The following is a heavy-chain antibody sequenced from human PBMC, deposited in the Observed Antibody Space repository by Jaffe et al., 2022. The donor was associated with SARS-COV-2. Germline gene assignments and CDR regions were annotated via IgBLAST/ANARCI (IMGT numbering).Heavy chain of an antibody. Sequence: QVQLVQSGAEVKKPGASVKVSCKASGYTFTSYAMHWVRQAPGQRLEWMGWINAGNGNTKYSQKFQGRVTITRDTSASTAYMELSSLRSEDTAVYYCARDYSSGWYEVGDYWGQGTLVTVSS. CDR2: INAGNGNT. CDR1: GYTFTSYA. CDR3: ARDYSSGWYEVGDY. D-gene: IGHD6-19*01. J-gene: IGHJ4*02. V-gene: IGHV1-3*01.